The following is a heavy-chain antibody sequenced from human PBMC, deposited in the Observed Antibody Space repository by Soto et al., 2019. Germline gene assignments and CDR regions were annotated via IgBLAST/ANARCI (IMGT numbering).Heavy chain of an antibody. CDR1: GGSISSGGYY. V-gene: IGHV4-31*03. J-gene: IGHJ5*02. Sequence: QVQLQESGPGLMKPSQTLSLTCTVSGGSISSGGYYWTWIRQRPGKGLEWIGFIYYSGSTYYNPSLKSRVTMSVDTSKSQFSLRLSSVTAADTAVYYCAGGRYCSSTTCYTSSYNWFDTWGQGTLVTVSS. D-gene: IGHD2-2*02. CDR3: AGGRYCSSTTCYTSSYNWFDT. CDR2: IYYSGST.